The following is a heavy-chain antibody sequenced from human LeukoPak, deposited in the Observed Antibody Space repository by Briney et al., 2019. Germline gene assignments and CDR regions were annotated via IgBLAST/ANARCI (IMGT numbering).Heavy chain of an antibody. V-gene: IGHV3-74*01. J-gene: IGHJ4*02. D-gene: IGHD3-22*01. CDR2: INSDGIST. Sequence: PGGSLRLSCAASRFTFSRYWMHWVRQAPGKGLVWVSRINSDGISTGYADSVKGRFTISRDNAKNTLYLQMNSLRAEDTAVYYCARDGNYYDGSGPADYWGQGTLVTVSS. CDR1: RFTFSRYW. CDR3: ARDGNYYDGSGPADY.